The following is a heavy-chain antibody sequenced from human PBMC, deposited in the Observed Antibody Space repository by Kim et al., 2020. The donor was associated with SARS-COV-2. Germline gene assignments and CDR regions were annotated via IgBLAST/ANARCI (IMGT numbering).Heavy chain of an antibody. Sequence: GGSLRLSCAASGFSFSAFAMNWVRQTPEKGLEWVSSIGSNSGYTHYADSVKGRFTISRDNAGSTLYLQMDNLRADDTAIYYCASLGTYWGQGTLVTVSS. J-gene: IGHJ4*02. CDR1: GFSFSAFA. V-gene: IGHV3-21*01. CDR2: IGSNSGYT. D-gene: IGHD1-1*01. CDR3: ASLGTY.